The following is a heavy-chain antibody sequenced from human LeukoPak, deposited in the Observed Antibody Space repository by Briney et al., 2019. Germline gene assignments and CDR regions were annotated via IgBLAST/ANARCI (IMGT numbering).Heavy chain of an antibody. CDR1: GFTFSAFW. CDR3: ARSYYDILTGYFNWFDP. J-gene: IGHJ5*02. CDR2: ISSSSSTI. D-gene: IGHD3-9*01. Sequence: PGGSLRLSCAASGFTFSAFWMHWVRQAPGKGLEWVSYISSSSSTIYYADSVKGRFTISRDNAKNSLYLQMNSLRDEDTAVYYCARSYYDILTGYFNWFDPWGQGTLVTVSS. V-gene: IGHV3-48*02.